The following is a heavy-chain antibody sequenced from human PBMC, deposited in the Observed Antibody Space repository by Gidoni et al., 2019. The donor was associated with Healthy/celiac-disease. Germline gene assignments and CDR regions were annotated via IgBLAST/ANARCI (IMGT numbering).Heavy chain of an antibody. CDR1: GYTCTSYW. D-gene: IGHD2-8*02. V-gene: IGHV5-51*03. J-gene: IGHJ5*02. CDR2: IYPGHSDT. Sequence: EVQLGQSGAEVKKPGESLKISWKGSGYTCTSYWIGWVRLMPGKGLEWMGFIYPGHSDTRYSPSFQGQVTISADTSISTAYLQWSSLKASDTAMYYCARLAVSSPGGFDPWGQGTLVTVSS. CDR3: ARLAVSSPGGFDP.